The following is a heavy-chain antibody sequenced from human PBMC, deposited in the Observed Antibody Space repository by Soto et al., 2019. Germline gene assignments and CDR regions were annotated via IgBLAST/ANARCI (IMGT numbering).Heavy chain of an antibody. D-gene: IGHD1-26*01. CDR2: MNPNGGNT. CDR3: ARDGGSSIIDDYYYRMDV. Sequence: GASGKGSCKASGGTFSSYTSSWVRQARGQGLEWMGWMNPNGGNTGWSQKLRGRVTMTRTTSMSTAYMELSSVRSEDTAVYYCARDGGSSIIDDYYYRMDVWGQGTTVTVSS. CDR1: GGTFSSYT. V-gene: IGHV1-8*02. J-gene: IGHJ6*02.